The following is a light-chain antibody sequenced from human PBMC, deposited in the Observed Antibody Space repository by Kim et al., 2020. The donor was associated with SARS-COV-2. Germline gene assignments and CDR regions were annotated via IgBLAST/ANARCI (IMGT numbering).Light chain of an antibody. Sequence: SPGERATLSCRASQTVTSNYLAWYQQKPGQAPRLLIYGASSRATGISDRLSGSGSGTDFTLTISRLEPEDFAVYYCQQYGSSPATFGQGTKVDIK. J-gene: IGKJ1*01. CDR1: QTVTSNY. CDR3: QQYGSSPAT. CDR2: GAS. V-gene: IGKV3-20*01.